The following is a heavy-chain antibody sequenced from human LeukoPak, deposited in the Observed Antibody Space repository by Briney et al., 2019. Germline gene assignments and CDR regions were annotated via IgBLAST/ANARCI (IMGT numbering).Heavy chain of an antibody. Sequence: SETLSLTCSVSGGSIVSSTFYWGWVRQPPGKGLEWIGIIHHSGSTYYNPSLKSRVTISIDKSKNQFSLRLSSVTAADTAIYYCASARWNYWGQGTLVTVSS. D-gene: IGHD5-24*01. V-gene: IGHV4-39*07. CDR2: IHHSGST. CDR1: GGSIVSSTFY. J-gene: IGHJ4*02. CDR3: ASARWNY.